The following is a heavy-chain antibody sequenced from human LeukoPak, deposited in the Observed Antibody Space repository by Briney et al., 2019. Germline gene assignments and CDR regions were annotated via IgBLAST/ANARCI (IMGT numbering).Heavy chain of an antibody. D-gene: IGHD3-16*02. CDR2: INHSGST. Sequence: SETLSLTCTVSGGSISSGSYYWSWIRQPPGKGLEWIGEINHSGSTNYNPSLKSRVTISVDTSKNQFSLKLSSVTAADTAVYYCARQRTPGWGSYRAPYYYYMDVWGKGTTVTISS. V-gene: IGHV4-39*01. CDR1: GGSISSGSYY. J-gene: IGHJ6*03. CDR3: ARQRTPGWGSYRAPYYYYMDV.